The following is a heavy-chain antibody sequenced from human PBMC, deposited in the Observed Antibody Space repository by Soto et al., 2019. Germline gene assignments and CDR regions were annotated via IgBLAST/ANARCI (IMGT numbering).Heavy chain of an antibody. D-gene: IGHD3-3*01. Sequence: PSETLPLTCSVSGGSISSGYYYWSWIRQPPGKGLEWIGYIYYSGSTNYNPSLKSRVTISVDTSKNQFSLKLSSVTAADTAVYYCARATPLYDFWSGYYSDYYGMDVWGQGTTVTVSS. CDR1: GGSISSGYYY. J-gene: IGHJ6*02. CDR3: ARATPLYDFWSGYYSDYYGMDV. V-gene: IGHV4-61*01. CDR2: IYYSGST.